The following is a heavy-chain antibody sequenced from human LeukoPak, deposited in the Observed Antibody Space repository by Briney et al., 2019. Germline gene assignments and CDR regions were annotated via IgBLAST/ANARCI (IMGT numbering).Heavy chain of an antibody. Sequence: ASETRSLTCSVSGGSISSYYWSWVRQPPGKVLEWVGYMHYSGSTNYNPSLRSGGTIALDTAKKPFSLKLSSVTAADTAVYSCARVNKIWEYFDYWGRGTLVTVSS. CDR1: GGSISSYY. CDR2: MHYSGST. J-gene: IGHJ4*02. D-gene: IGHD1-26*01. V-gene: IGHV4-59*01. CDR3: ARVNKIWEYFDY.